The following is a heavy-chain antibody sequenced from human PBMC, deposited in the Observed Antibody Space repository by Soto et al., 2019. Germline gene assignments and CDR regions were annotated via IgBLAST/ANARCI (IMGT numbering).Heavy chain of an antibody. CDR2: ISSTTNYI. CDR1: GFTFTRYS. CDR3: ARESEDLTSNFDY. V-gene: IGHV3-21*06. J-gene: IGHJ4*02. Sequence: GGSLRLSCAASGFTFTRYSMNWVRQAPGKGLEWVSSISSTTNYIYYGDSMKGRFTISRDNAKNSLYLEMNSLRAEDTAVYYCARESEDLTSNFDYWDQGTLVTVSS.